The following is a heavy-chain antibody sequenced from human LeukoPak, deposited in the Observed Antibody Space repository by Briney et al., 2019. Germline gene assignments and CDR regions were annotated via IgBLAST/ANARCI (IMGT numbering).Heavy chain of an antibody. CDR1: GFTFSSYA. D-gene: IGHD5-18*01. Sequence: GGSLRLSCAASGFTFSSYAMSWVRQAPGKGLEWVSAISGSGGSTYYADSVKGRFTISRDNSKNTLYLQKNSLRAEDTAVYYCAKDIAVQLWGNDAFDIWGQGTMVTVSS. V-gene: IGHV3-23*01. CDR3: AKDIAVQLWGNDAFDI. J-gene: IGHJ3*02. CDR2: ISGSGGST.